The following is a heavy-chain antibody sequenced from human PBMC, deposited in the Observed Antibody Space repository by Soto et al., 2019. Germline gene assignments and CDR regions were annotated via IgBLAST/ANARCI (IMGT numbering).Heavy chain of an antibody. CDR3: ASGLGWFDP. V-gene: IGHV4-39*01. CDR2: LYYSEAT. J-gene: IGHJ5*02. Sequence: ETLSLTCTVSGDSVSSSSYYWGWIRQPPGKGLEWIGSLYYSEATYYNPSLKSRVTISVDTSKNQFSLKLNSVTAADTAVYYCASGLGWFDPWGQGTMVTVSS. CDR1: GDSVSSSSYY.